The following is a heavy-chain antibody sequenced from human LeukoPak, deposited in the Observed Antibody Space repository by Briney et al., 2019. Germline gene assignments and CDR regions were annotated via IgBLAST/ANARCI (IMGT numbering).Heavy chain of an antibody. V-gene: IGHV3-7*03. CDR3: ARDSGWFRFDY. J-gene: IGHJ4*02. CDR2: IKEDGSQK. D-gene: IGHD6-19*01. Sequence: PGGSLRLSCAASGFTFTTYWMHWVRQAPGKGLEWVANIKEDGSQKYYVDSVKGRFTISRDNAKNSLFLQTNSLRVDDTAVYYCARDSGWFRFDYWGQGTLVTVSS. CDR1: GFTFTTYW.